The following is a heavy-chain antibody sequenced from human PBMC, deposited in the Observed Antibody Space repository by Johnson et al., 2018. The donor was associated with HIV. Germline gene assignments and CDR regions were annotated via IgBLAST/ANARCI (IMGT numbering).Heavy chain of an antibody. Sequence: QVQLVESGGGVVQPGRSLRLSCAASGFTFSSYAMHWVRQAPGKGLEWVAVISYDGSNKYYADSMKGRFTISRDNSKNTLYLQMNSLRAEDTAVYYCARPVVAVASTHHGFDIWGQGTMVTVSS. CDR1: GFTFSSYA. CDR3: ARPVVAVASTHHGFDI. V-gene: IGHV3-30-3*01. CDR2: ISYDGSNK. J-gene: IGHJ3*02. D-gene: IGHD6-19*01.